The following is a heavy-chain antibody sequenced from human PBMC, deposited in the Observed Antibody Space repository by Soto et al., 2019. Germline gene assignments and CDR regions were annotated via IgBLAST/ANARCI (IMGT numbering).Heavy chain of an antibody. CDR3: ATDRSYGDYVSDLDF. Sequence: GASVKVCCKVSGNTLTELSMHWLLQAPGKGLEWMGGFDPEDGETIYAQKFQGRVTMTEDTSTDTAYMELSSLRSEDTAVYYCATDRSYGDYVSDLDFSGQGSLVTVSA. CDR1: GNTLTELS. J-gene: IGHJ4*02. CDR2: FDPEDGET. V-gene: IGHV1-24*01. D-gene: IGHD4-17*01.